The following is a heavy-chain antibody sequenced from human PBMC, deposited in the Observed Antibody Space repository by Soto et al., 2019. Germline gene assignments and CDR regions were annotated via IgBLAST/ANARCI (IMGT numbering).Heavy chain of an antibody. CDR1: GYSFTSYW. CDR2: IYPSDSYT. J-gene: IGHJ5*02. V-gene: IGHV5-10-1*01. D-gene: IGHD2-2*03. CDR3: ARHSGYCSXTSCYLLPSRAVNWFDP. Sequence: GESLKISFKGSGYSFTSYWISWVRQMPGKGLEWMGRIYPSDSYTNYSPSFQGHVTISADKSISTAYLQWSSLKASDTAMYYCARHSGYCSXTSCYLLPSRAVNWFDPWGQGTLVTVSS.